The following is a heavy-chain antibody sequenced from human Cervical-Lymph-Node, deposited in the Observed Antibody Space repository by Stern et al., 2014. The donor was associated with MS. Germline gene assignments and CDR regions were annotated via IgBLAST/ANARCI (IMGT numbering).Heavy chain of an antibody. CDR2: ITNRVDDA. CDR1: GFSFSSFV. V-gene: IGHV3-23*04. J-gene: IGHJ4*02. CDR3: AKEGGGYNPGFFFDY. Sequence: VQLVESGGGLVLPGGSLSLSCAASGFSFSSFVMNWVRQAPGKGLEWVASITNRVDDAHYAASVRGRFTISRDNSKNVLFLRMSSLRAEDTAVYYCAKEGGGYNPGFFFDYWGQGALVTVSS. D-gene: IGHD3-22*01.